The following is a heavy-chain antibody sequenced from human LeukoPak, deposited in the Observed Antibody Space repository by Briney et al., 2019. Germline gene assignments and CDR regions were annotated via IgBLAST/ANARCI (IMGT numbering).Heavy chain of an antibody. V-gene: IGHV4-34*01. CDR2: INHSEST. D-gene: IGHD3-3*01. Sequence: SETLSLTCAVYGGSFSGYYWSWIRQPPGKGLEWIGEINHSESTNYNPSLKSRVTISVDTSKNQFSLKLSSVTAADTAVYYCARASTVNDFWSGSNMHYFDYWGQGTLVTVSS. CDR1: GGSFSGYY. CDR3: ARASTVNDFWSGSNMHYFDY. J-gene: IGHJ4*02.